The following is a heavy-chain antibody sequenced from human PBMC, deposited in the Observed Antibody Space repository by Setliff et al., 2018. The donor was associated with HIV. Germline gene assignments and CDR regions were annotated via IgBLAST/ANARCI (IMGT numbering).Heavy chain of an antibody. CDR3: ARESLRVGATDC. D-gene: IGHD1-26*01. V-gene: IGHV1-2*02. CDR2: ISPQRGDP. CDR1: GYTFMEYY. Sequence: ASVKVSCKASGYTFMEYYIHWLRQAPGQGLEWMGWISPQRGDPKYAQNFEGRVTLTRDTSISTAYMELSRLRSDDTAVYYCARESLRVGATDCWGQGTQVTVSS. J-gene: IGHJ4*02.